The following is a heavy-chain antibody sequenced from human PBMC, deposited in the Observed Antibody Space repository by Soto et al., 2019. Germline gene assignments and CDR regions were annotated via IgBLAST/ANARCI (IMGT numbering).Heavy chain of an antibody. Sequence: QVQLQESGPGLVKPSETLSLTCTVSGVSVNSGDYYWSWIRQTPGEGLEWIGYTNHRGSTNYNAPLEGRVTVAVDTSQNQISLRLSSVTAADTAVYYWARHAGLRTSLGREFDPWGQGILVTVSS. CDR2: TNHRGST. CDR1: GVSVNSGDYY. V-gene: IGHV4-61*08. J-gene: IGHJ5*02. D-gene: IGHD2-21*01. CDR3: ARHAGLRTSLGREFDP.